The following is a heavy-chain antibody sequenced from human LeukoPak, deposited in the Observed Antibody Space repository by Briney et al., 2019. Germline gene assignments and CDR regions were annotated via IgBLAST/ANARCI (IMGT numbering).Heavy chain of an antibody. CDR1: GYTFTSCD. CDR2: MNPNRGNT. CDR3: ARQNYYDSSGYYYRTPADY. D-gene: IGHD3-22*01. Sequence: ASVKVSCKASGYTFTSCDISWVRQATGQGLEWMGWMNPNRGNTGYAQKFQGRVTMTRNTSISTAYMELSSLRSEDTAVYYCARQNYYDSSGYYYRTPADYWGQGTLVTVSS. J-gene: IGHJ4*02. V-gene: IGHV1-8*01.